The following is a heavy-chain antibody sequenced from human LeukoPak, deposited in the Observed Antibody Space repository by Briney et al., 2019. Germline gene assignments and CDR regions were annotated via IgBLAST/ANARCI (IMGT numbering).Heavy chain of an antibody. J-gene: IGHJ4*02. CDR1: GYSFTSYW. D-gene: IGHD6-13*01. CDR2: IYPGDSDT. Sequence: GESLKISCKGSGYSFTSYWIGWVRQMPGKGLEWMGIIYPGDSDTRYSPSFQGQVTISADKSIRTAYLQWSSLKASDTAMYYCARTQAIAAAGTWIPFDYWGQGTLVTVSS. V-gene: IGHV5-51*01. CDR3: ARTQAIAAAGTWIPFDY.